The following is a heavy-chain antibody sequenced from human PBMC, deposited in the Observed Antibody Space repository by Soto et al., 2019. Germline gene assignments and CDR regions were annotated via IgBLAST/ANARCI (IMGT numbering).Heavy chain of an antibody. CDR1: GFTFSSYS. CDR3: ARTRPRTINWFDP. CDR2: ISSSSSYI. V-gene: IGHV3-21*01. J-gene: IGHJ5*02. Sequence: GESLRLSYAASGFTFSSYSMNWVRQAPGKGLEWVSSISSSSSYIYYADSVKGRFTISRDNAKNSLYLQMNSLRAEDTAVYYCARTRPRTINWFDPWGQGTLVTVSS.